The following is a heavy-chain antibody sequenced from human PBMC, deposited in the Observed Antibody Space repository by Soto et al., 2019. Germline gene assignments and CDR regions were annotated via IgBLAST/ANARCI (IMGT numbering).Heavy chain of an antibody. CDR1: GYPFTSYY. V-gene: IGHV1-46*03. CDR2: INPSGDST. CDR3: ASRLYSSGYYGFLDY. Sequence: ASVKLSCKSSGYPFTSYYFHWVRQAPGQALEWMGIINPSGDSTSYAQKFQGRVTMTRDTSTSTVYMELSSLRSEDTAVYYCASRLYSSGYYGFLDYWGQGTLVTVSS. J-gene: IGHJ4*02. D-gene: IGHD3-22*01.